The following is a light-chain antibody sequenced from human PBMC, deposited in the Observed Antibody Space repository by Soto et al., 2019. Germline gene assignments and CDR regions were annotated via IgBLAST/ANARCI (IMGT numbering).Light chain of an antibody. Sequence: IVLTQSPATLSLSPGERANLSCRASQSVSSYLAWYQQKPGQAPRLLIYDASNRATGVPARFSGSGSGTDFTLTISSLEPEDFAVYYCQQRSNWLTFGGGAKVDIK. J-gene: IGKJ4*01. CDR1: QSVSSY. CDR2: DAS. CDR3: QQRSNWLT. V-gene: IGKV3-11*01.